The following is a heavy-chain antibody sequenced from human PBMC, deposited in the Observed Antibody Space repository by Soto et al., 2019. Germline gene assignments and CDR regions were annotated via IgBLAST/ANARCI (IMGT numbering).Heavy chain of an antibody. CDR3: ARRIESHWVFDY. Sequence: EVQLVQSGAEVKKPGESLTISCKASGYSFTTYWIGWVRQMPGKGLEWMGIIYPSDSDTRYSPSFQGQVTISADKSISTAHLQWSSLKASDTAMYYCARRIESHWVFDYWGQGTLVTVSS. D-gene: IGHD7-27*01. CDR2: IYPSDSDT. CDR1: GYSFTTYW. J-gene: IGHJ4*02. V-gene: IGHV5-51*01.